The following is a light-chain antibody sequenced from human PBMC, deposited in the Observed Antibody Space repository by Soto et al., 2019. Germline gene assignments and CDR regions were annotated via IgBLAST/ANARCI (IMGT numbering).Light chain of an antibody. V-gene: IGKV1-5*01. CDR3: QHHNSYSQT. CDR1: QSIRHY. Sequence: DIQMTQSPPTLYASVGDRVTITCRASQSIRHYLAWYQQMPGKAPKLLIYGASTLQSGVPSRFSGSGSGTEFTLTICSLQPDDFGTYFCQHHNSYSQTFGQGTKV. J-gene: IGKJ1*01. CDR2: GAS.